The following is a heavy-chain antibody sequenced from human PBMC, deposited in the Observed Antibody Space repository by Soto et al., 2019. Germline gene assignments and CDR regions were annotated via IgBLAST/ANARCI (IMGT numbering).Heavy chain of an antibody. J-gene: IGHJ5*01. CDR3: STRAYDTNGYYRFDT. CDR2: INHSGRV. Sequence: SETLSLTCAVYGGSFSGHSWTWIRQSPGKGLEWIGDINHSGRVNYSPSLKSRVTISLDTSKNQFSLTLSAVTAADTAMYYCSTRAYDTNGYYRFDTWGQATLVTVSS. CDR1: GGSFSGHS. V-gene: IGHV4-34*01. D-gene: IGHD3-22*01.